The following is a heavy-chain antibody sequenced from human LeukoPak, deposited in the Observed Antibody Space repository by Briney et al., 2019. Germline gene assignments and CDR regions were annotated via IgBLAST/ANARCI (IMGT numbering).Heavy chain of an antibody. V-gene: IGHV3-9*03. J-gene: IGHJ3*02. CDR2: ITWNSGSI. CDR3: AKGFRGVNNGAFDI. D-gene: IGHD3-10*01. Sequence: GGSLRLSCAASGFTFDDYAMHWVRHAPGKGLEWVSGITWNSGSIGYADSVKGRFTISRDNAKNSLYLQMNSLRAEDMALYYCAKGFRGVNNGAFDIWGQGTMVTVSS. CDR1: GFTFDDYA.